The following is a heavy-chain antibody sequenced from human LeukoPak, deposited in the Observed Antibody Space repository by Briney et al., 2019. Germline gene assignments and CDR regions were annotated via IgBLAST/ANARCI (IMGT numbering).Heavy chain of an antibody. V-gene: IGHV3-21*01. CDR3: ARDSQYCSSTSCYKRGAYYFDY. J-gene: IGHJ4*02. D-gene: IGHD2-2*02. CDR2: ISSSSSYI. Sequence: GGSLRLSCAASGFTFSSYSMNWVRQAPGKGLEGVSSISSSSSYIYYADSVKGRFTISRDNAKNSLYLQMNSLRAEDTAVYYCARDSQYCSSTSCYKRGAYYFDYWGQGTLVTVSS. CDR1: GFTFSSYS.